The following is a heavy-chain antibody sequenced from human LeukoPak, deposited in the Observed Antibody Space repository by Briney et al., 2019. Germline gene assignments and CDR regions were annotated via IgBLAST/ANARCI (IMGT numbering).Heavy chain of an antibody. J-gene: IGHJ5*02. D-gene: IGHD6-13*01. CDR3: ARDHGSLAAAGFLDNWFDP. CDR2: ISSSSSYI. CDR1: GFTFSSYS. Sequence: GGSLRLSCAASGFTFSSYSMSWVRQAPGKGLEWVSSISSSSSYIYYADSVKGRFTISRDNAKNSLYLQMNSLRAEDTAVYYCARDHGSLAAAGFLDNWFDPWGQGTLVTVSS. V-gene: IGHV3-21*01.